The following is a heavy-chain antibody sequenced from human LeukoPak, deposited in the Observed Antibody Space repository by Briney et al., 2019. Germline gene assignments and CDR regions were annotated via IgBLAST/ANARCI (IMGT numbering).Heavy chain of an antibody. CDR1: GGSINNYY. J-gene: IGHJ3*02. CDR2: IYYSGST. V-gene: IGHV4-59*01. CDR3: ARGVIQLSTDAFDI. Sequence: SETLSLTCTVSGGSINNYYWSWIGQPPGKGLEWIGYIYYSGSTNYNPSLKSRVTISVDTSKNQFSLKLSSVTAADTAVYYCARGVIQLSTDAFDIWGQGTMVTVSS. D-gene: IGHD5-18*01.